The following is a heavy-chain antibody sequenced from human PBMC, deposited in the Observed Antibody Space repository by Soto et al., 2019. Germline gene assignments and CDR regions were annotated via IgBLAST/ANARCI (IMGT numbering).Heavy chain of an antibody. D-gene: IGHD5-18*01. Sequence: GGSLRLSCAASGFTVSSNYMSWVRQAPGKGLEWVSVIYSGGSTYYADSVKGRFTISRDNSKNTLYLQMNSLRAEDTAVYYCARAPYSYGPFDYWGQGTLVTVSS. CDR2: IYSGGST. V-gene: IGHV3-66*01. J-gene: IGHJ4*02. CDR1: GFTVSSNY. CDR3: ARAPYSYGPFDY.